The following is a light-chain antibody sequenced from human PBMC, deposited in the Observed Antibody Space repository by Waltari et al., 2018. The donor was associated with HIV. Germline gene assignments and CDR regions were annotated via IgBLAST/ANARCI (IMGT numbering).Light chain of an antibody. CDR1: QSVDNK. V-gene: IGKV3-15*01. CDR3: QQYKNWPPWT. Sequence: ETVMTQSPATLSASLGETITFSCRASQSVDNKLAWYRQKPGQSPRLLIYDASTGATGVPGRFSGSGSGTQFSLTISSLQSEDFGIYYCQQYKNWPPWTFGQGTKVEIK. CDR2: DAS. J-gene: IGKJ1*01.